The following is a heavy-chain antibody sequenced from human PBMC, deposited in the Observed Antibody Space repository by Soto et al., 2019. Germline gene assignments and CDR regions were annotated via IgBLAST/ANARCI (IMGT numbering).Heavy chain of an antibody. CDR1: GGSISSYY. CDR2: IYYSGST. V-gene: IGHV4-59*01. J-gene: IGHJ4*02. D-gene: IGHD6-13*01. CDR3: ARARYSSWWFDY. Sequence: TSETLSLTCTVSGGSISSYYWSWIRQPPGKGLEWIGYIYYSGSTNYNPSLKSRVTISVDTSKNQFSLKLSSVTAADTAVYYCARARYSSWWFDYWGQGTLVTVSS.